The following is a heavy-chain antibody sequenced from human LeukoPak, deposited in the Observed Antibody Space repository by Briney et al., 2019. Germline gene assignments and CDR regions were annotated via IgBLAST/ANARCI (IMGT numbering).Heavy chain of an antibody. CDR3: ARLRAAAKSFDY. CDR2: IKHSGST. Sequence: SEPLSLTCAVYGLSFSGYYWSWTRHPPGKGLEWIGEIKHSGSTNYNPPLKSRVPITVDTPKNQFSLKRSSVTAADTAVYYCARLRAAAKSFDYWGQGTLVTVSS. V-gene: IGHV4-34*01. D-gene: IGHD6-13*01. J-gene: IGHJ4*02. CDR1: GLSFSGYY.